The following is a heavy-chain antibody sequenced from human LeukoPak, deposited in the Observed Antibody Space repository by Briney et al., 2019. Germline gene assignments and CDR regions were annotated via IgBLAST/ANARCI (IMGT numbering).Heavy chain of an antibody. J-gene: IGHJ4*02. Sequence: SETLSLTCTVSGGSITSNSYHWAWIRQPPGKGLEWIGSLYYTGSTNYSPSLKSRVTISGDTSKNQFSLKLNSVTAADTAVYYCARHISSGGSYAHFDCWGQGSLVTVSS. CDR1: GGSITSNSYH. V-gene: IGHV4-39*01. CDR3: ARHISSGGSYAHFDC. D-gene: IGHD1-26*01. CDR2: LYYTGST.